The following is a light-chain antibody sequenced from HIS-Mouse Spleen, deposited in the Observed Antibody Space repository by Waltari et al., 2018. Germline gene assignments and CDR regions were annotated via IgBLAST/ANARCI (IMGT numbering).Light chain of an antibody. V-gene: IGKV1-33*01. CDR1: QDISNY. J-gene: IGKJ2*01. CDR3: QQYDNLPLYT. CDR2: DAS. Sequence: DIQMTQSPSSLSASVGDRVTITCQASQDISNYLNWYQQKPGKAPKRLIYDASNLETGVPSRFSGSGSGTDFTFTISSLQPEDIATYYCQQYDNLPLYTFGQGTKLEIK.